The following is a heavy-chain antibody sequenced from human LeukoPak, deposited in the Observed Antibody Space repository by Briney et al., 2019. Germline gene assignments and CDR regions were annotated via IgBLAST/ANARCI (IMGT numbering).Heavy chain of an antibody. CDR2: ISWDGGST. CDR3: AKDVTPMYYDFWSGYLDY. V-gene: IGHV3-43D*03. CDR1: GFTFDDYA. Sequence: PGRSLRLSCAASGFTFDDYAMHWVRQAPGEGLEWVSLISWDGGSTYYADSVKGRFTISRDNSKNSLYLQMNSLRAEDTALYYCAKDVTPMYYDFWSGYLDYWGQGTLVTVSS. J-gene: IGHJ4*02. D-gene: IGHD3-3*01.